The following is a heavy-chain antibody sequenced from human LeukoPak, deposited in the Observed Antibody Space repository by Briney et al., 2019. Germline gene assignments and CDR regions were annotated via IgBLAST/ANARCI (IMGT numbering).Heavy chain of an antibody. CDR2: ISSSGSTI. J-gene: IGHJ4*02. CDR1: GFTFSSYE. V-gene: IGHV3-48*03. Sequence: PGGSLRLSCAASGFTFSSYEMNWLRQAPGKGLEWVSYISSSGSTIYYADSVKGRFTISRDNAKNSLYLQMNSLRAEDTAVYYCARDHQYYDILTGYYGGYFFDYWGQGTLVTVFS. D-gene: IGHD3-9*01. CDR3: ARDHQYYDILTGYYGGYFFDY.